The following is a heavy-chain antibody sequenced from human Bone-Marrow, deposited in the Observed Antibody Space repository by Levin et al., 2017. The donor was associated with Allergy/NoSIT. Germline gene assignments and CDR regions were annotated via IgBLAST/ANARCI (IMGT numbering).Heavy chain of an antibody. Sequence: LSLTCAASGFSFSVHAMHWVRLAPGKGLQWVAMIWFDASEKYYGDSVKGRVTISRDNFRNTLDLHMNSLTVEDTAVYYCVRGEGDNLGGSLDLWGQGTVVTVSS. J-gene: IGHJ3*01. D-gene: IGHD6-25*01. CDR3: VRGEGDNLGGSLDL. CDR1: GFSFSVHA. CDR2: IWFDASEK. V-gene: IGHV3-33*04.